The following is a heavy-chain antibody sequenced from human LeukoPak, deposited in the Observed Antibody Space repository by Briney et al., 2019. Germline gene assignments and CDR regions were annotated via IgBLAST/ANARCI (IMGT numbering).Heavy chain of an antibody. Sequence: ASVKVSCKASGYTFTGYYMHWVRQAPGQGLEWMGWINPNSGGTNYAQKFQGRVTMTRDTSISTAYMELSRLRSDDTAMYYCARGIYYDSSGYPDDWGQGTLVTVSS. CDR1: GYTFTGYY. J-gene: IGHJ4*02. CDR2: INPNSGGT. V-gene: IGHV1-2*02. CDR3: ARGIYYDSSGYPDD. D-gene: IGHD3-22*01.